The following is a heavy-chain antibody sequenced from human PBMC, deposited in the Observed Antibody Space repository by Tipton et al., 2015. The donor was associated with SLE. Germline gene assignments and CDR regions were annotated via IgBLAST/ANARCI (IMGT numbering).Heavy chain of an antibody. D-gene: IGHD3/OR15-3a*01. CDR2: IYPTGST. J-gene: IGHJ3*02. Sequence: TLSLTCNVSGVSISTYYWIWIRQPPGKGLEWIGYIYPTGSTNYNPSLKSRVTISVDTSKNQFSLNLNSVTAADTAVYYCAREGWRVDFHAFDIWGQGTMVTVSS. CDR3: AREGWRVDFHAFDI. V-gene: IGHV4-4*08. CDR1: GVSISTYY.